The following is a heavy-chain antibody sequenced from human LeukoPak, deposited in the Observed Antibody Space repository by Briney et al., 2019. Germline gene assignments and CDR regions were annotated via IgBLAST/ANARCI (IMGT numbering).Heavy chain of an antibody. CDR2: IWYDGSNK. D-gene: IGHD3-3*01. CDR1: GFTFSSYA. J-gene: IGHJ6*02. CDR3: ARSGTYYDFWSGPLDHYGMDV. V-gene: IGHV3-33*08. Sequence: GGSLRLSCAASGFTFSSYAMHRVRQAPGKGLEWVAVIWYDGSNKYYADSVKGRFTISRDNSKNTLYLQMNSLRAEDTAVYYCARSGTYYDFWSGPLDHYGMDVWGQGTTVTVSS.